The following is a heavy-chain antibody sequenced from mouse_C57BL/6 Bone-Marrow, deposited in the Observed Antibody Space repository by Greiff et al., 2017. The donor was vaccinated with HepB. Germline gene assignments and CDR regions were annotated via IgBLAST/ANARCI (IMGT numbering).Heavy chain of an antibody. CDR1: GFTFSDYG. CDR2: ISSGSSTI. Sequence: EVQLVESGGGLVKPGGSLKLSCAASGFTFSDYGMHWVRQAPEKGLEWVAYISSGSSTIYYADTVKGRFTISRDNAKNTLFLQMTSLRSEDTAMYYCASGYYYGSSPFAYWGQGTLVTVSA. CDR3: ASGYYYGSSPFAY. J-gene: IGHJ3*01. D-gene: IGHD1-1*01. V-gene: IGHV5-17*01.